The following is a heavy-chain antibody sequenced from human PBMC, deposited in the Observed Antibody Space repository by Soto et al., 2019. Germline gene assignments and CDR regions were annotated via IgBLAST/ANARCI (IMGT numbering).Heavy chain of an antibody. J-gene: IGHJ4*02. Sequence: EVQLVESGGGLVQPGGSLRLSCAASGFTFNTYWRNWVPQAPGKGLYRVANIRFDGSEKYYVDYVKGRFSVSRDNRKDSLYLQMDSLRAEDTAVYYCCRACVAAACPLFFDSWGQGARVTVSS. V-gene: IGHV3-7*01. CDR2: IRFDGSEK. CDR3: CRACVAAACPLFFDS. CDR1: GFTFNTYW. D-gene: IGHD2-15*01.